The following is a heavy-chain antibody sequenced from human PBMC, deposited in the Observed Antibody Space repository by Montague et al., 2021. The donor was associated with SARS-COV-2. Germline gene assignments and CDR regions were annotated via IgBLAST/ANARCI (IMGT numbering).Heavy chain of an antibody. D-gene: IGHD4-23*01. CDR3: VRDHPYGGPRGAYDI. Sequence: SETLSLTCTVSGGSITGYYWSWLRRSPGKGLEWTAYIYDGGAVNYNPSLVSRVTISTDTSKNQLSLKVNSVTAADTAVYYCVRDHPYGGPRGAYDIWGQGTVVTVSS. CDR1: GGSITGYY. V-gene: IGHV4-59*01. J-gene: IGHJ3*02. CDR2: IYDGGAV.